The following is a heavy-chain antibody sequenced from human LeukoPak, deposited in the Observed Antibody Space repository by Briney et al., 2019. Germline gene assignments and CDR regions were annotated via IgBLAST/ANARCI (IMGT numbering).Heavy chain of an antibody. CDR1: GGSISSYY. J-gene: IGHJ6*02. Sequence: SETLSLTCTVSGGSISSYYWSWIRQPPGKGLEWIGYIYYSGSTNYNPSLKSRVTISVDTSKNQFSLKLSSVTAADTAVYYCARVGGYYGMDVWGQGTTVTVSS. CDR2: IYYSGST. D-gene: IGHD3-16*01. V-gene: IGHV4-59*08. CDR3: ARVGGYYGMDV.